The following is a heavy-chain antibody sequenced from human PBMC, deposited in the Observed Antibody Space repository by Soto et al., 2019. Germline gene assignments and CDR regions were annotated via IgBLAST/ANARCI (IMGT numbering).Heavy chain of an antibody. Sequence: ASVKVSCKASGYTFTGYYMHWVRQAPGQGLEWMGWINPNSGGTNYAQKFQGWVTMTRDTSISTAYMELSRLRSDDTAVYYCARGVAGPTGDDAFDIWGQGXMVTGS. CDR1: GYTFTGYY. V-gene: IGHV1-2*04. CDR3: ARGVAGPTGDDAFDI. D-gene: IGHD6-19*01. J-gene: IGHJ3*02. CDR2: INPNSGGT.